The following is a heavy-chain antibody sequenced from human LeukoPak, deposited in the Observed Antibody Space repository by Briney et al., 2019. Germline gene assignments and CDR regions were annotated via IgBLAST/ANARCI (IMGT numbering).Heavy chain of an antibody. CDR3: ARWAAGMVRGVLSSTYYYYYYMDV. Sequence: ASVKVSCKASGYTFTSYDINWVRQATGQGLEWMGWMNPNSGNTGYAQKFQGRVTMTRNTSISTAYMELSSLRSDDTAVYYCARWAAGMVRGVLSSTYYYYYYMDVWGKGTTVTISS. J-gene: IGHJ6*03. CDR2: MNPNSGNT. D-gene: IGHD3-10*01. CDR1: GYTFTSYD. V-gene: IGHV1-8*01.